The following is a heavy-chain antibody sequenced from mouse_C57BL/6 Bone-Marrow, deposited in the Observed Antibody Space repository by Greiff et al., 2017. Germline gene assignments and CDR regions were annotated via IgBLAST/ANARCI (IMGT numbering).Heavy chain of an antibody. CDR3: ARGAYYGSSLYYYAMGY. V-gene: IGHV1-39*01. D-gene: IGHD1-1*01. J-gene: IGHJ4*01. CDR1: GYSFTDYN. CDR2: INPNYGTT. Sequence: VQLQQSGPELVKPGASVKISCKASGYSFTDYNMNWVKQSNGKSLEWIGVINPNYGTTSYNQKFKGKATLTVDQSSSTAYMQLNSLTSEDSAVYYCARGAYYGSSLYYYAMGYWGQGTSVTVSS.